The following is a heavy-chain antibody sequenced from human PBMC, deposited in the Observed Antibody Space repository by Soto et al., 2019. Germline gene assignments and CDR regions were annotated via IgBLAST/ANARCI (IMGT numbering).Heavy chain of an antibody. CDR1: GFTFSSYS. J-gene: IGHJ2*01. Sequence: GGSLRLSCAASGFTFSSYSMNWVRQAPGKGLEWVSSISSSSSYIYYADSVKGRFTISRDNAKNSLYLQMNSLRAEDTAVYYCARDRRSIYYDSSGYYTVRPSYFDLWGRGSLVTVSS. V-gene: IGHV3-21*01. D-gene: IGHD3-22*01. CDR2: ISSSSSYI. CDR3: ARDRRSIYYDSSGYYTVRPSYFDL.